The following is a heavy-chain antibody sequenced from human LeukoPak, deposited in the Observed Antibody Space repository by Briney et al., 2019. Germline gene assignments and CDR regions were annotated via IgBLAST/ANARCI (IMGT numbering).Heavy chain of an antibody. CDR3: ATYGIVDQPDHDAFDT. Sequence: SETLSLTCTVSGGSISSHYWSWIRQPPGKGLEWIGYIYYSGSTYYNPSLKSRVTISVDTSKNQFSLKLSSVTAADTAVYYCATYGIVDQPDHDAFDTWGQGTMVTVSS. CDR2: IYYSGST. D-gene: IGHD1-26*01. CDR1: GGSISSHY. J-gene: IGHJ3*02. V-gene: IGHV4-59*06.